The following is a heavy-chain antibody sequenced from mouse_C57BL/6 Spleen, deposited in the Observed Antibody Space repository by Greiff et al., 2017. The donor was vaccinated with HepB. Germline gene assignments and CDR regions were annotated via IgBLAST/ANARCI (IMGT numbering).Heavy chain of an antibody. D-gene: IGHD1-1*01. V-gene: IGHV2-2*01. CDR2: IWSGGST. Sequence: VMLVESGPGLVQPSQSLSITCTVSGFSLTSYGVHWVRQSPGKGLEWLGVIWSGGSTDYNAAFISRLSISKDNSKSQVFFKMNSLQADDTAIYYCASSSTVVALDYWGQGTTLTVSS. J-gene: IGHJ2*01. CDR1: GFSLTSYG. CDR3: ASSSTVVALDY.